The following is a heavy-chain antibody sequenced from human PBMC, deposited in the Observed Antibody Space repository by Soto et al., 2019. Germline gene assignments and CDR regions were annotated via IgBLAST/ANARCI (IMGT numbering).Heavy chain of an antibody. CDR3: TRDRAAMVNYYYGMDV. CDR1: GFTFGDYA. V-gene: IGHV3-49*03. J-gene: IGHJ6*02. CDR2: IRSKAYGGTT. D-gene: IGHD5-18*01. Sequence: PGGSLRLSCTASGFTFGDYAMSWFRQAPGKGLEWVGFIRSKAYGGTTEYAASVKGRFTISRDDSKSIAYLQMNSLKTEDTAVYYCTRDRAAMVNYYYGMDVWGQGTTVTVSS.